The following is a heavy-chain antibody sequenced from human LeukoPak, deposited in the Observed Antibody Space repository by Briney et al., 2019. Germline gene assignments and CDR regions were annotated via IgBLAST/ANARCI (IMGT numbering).Heavy chain of an antibody. D-gene: IGHD3-10*01. Sequence: ASVKVSCKASGYTFTDYYIHWVRQAPGQGLEWMGWINPNSGDTNYAQKFQGEVTITRDTSISTAYMELSRLRSDDTAVYYCARGVTGIYYYYYMDVWGKGTTVTVSS. CDR2: INPNSGDT. V-gene: IGHV1-2*02. CDR3: ARGVTGIYYYYYMDV. CDR1: GYTFTDYY. J-gene: IGHJ6*03.